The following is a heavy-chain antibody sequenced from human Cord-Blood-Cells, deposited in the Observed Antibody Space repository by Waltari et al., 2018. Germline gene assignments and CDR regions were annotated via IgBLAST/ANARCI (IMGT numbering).Heavy chain of an antibody. CDR1: GFTVSSNY. J-gene: IGHJ4*02. V-gene: IGHV3-53*01. D-gene: IGHD6-13*01. Sequence: EVQLVASGGGLIQPEGSLRLSCAASGFTVSSNYMSWVRQAPGKGLEWVSVIYSGGSTYYADSVKGRFTISRDNSKNTLYLQMNSLRAEDTAVYYCARDIAAADPVDDYWGQGTLVTVSS. CDR3: ARDIAAADPVDDY. CDR2: IYSGGST.